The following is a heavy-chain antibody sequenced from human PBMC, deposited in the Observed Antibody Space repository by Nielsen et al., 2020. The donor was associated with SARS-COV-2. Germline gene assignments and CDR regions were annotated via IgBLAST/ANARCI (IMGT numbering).Heavy chain of an antibody. D-gene: IGHD2-21*01. V-gene: IGHV3-23*01. J-gene: IGHJ4*02. Sequence: GESLKISCAAPGFTVSRYNMNWVRQAPGKGLEWVSVIGDDGTGINYANSVKGRFTISRDNSKNTLYLQMNSLRAEDTAVYYCAKARAGRYPQSRILDNWAQGTLVTVSA. CDR3: AKARAGRYPQSRILDN. CDR2: IGDDGTGI. CDR1: GFTVSRYN.